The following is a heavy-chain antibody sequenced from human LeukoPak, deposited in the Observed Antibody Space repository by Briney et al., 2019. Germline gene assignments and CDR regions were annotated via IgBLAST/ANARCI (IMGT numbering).Heavy chain of an antibody. D-gene: IGHD3-22*01. CDR2: RFPSGSI. Sequence: SETLSLTRTVSGDSISSYYWSWFRQPPGKGLEWIGGRFPSGSIEYSLESRVTISVDTSKNQVSLKLSSVTAADTAVYYCAREGYGSFGYYLDSWGQGTLVTVSS. CDR3: AREGYGSFGYYLDS. CDR1: GDSISSYY. J-gene: IGHJ4*02. V-gene: IGHV4-4*09.